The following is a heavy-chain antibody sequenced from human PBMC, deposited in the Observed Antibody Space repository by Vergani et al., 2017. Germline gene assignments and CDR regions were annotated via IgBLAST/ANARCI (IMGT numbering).Heavy chain of an antibody. D-gene: IGHD5-12*01. J-gene: IGHJ6*03. CDR2: IIPIFGTA. Sequence: QVQLVQSGAEVKKPGSSVKVSCKASGGTFSSYAISWVRQAPGQGLEWMGGIIPIFGTANYAQKFQGRVTITADESTSTAYMELSSLRSEDTAVYYCASGATNPDYYYYYYMDVWGKGTTVTVAS. CDR1: GGTFSSYA. CDR3: ASGATNPDYYYYYYMDV. V-gene: IGHV1-69*01.